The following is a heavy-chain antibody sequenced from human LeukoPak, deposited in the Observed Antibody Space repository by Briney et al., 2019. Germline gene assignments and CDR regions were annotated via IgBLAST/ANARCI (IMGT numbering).Heavy chain of an antibody. CDR2: IYYSGST. J-gene: IGHJ5*02. CDR3: AAHPYDFWSGYYTGWFDP. CDR1: GGSISSSSYY. D-gene: IGHD3-3*01. V-gene: IGHV4-39*07. Sequence: SETLSLTCTVSGGSISSSSYYWGWIRQPPGKGLEWIGSIYYSGSTYYNPSLKSRVTISVDTYKNQFSLKLSSVTAADTAVYYCAAHPYDFWSGYYTGWFDPWGQGTLVTVSS.